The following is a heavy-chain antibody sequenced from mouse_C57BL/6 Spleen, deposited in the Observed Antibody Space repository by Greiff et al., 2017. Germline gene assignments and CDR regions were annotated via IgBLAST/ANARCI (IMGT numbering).Heavy chain of an antibody. V-gene: IGHV1-15*01. CDR3: TRGELLWYFDV. J-gene: IGHJ1*03. Sequence: QVQLQQSGAELVRPGASVTLSCKASGYTFTDYEMHWVKQTPVHGLEWIGAIDPETGGTAYNQKFKGKAILTADKSSSTAYMELRSLTSEDSAVYYCTRGELLWYFDVWGTGTTVTVSS. CDR2: IDPETGGT. D-gene: IGHD1-1*01. CDR1: GYTFTDYE.